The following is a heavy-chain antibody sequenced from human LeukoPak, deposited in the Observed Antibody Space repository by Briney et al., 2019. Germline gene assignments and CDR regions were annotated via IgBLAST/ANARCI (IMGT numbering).Heavy chain of an antibody. D-gene: IGHD3-10*01. CDR3: ARITYLRHYLPDP. Sequence: SGPALVKPTQTLTLTCTFSGFSLSTSGMRVSWIRQPPGKALEWLARIDWDDDKYCSTSLKTRLTISKATSKNQVVLTMTNMDPVDTATYYCARITYLRHYLPDPWGQGTLVTVPS. CDR2: IDWDDDK. CDR1: GFSLSTSGMR. V-gene: IGHV2-70*04. J-gene: IGHJ5*02.